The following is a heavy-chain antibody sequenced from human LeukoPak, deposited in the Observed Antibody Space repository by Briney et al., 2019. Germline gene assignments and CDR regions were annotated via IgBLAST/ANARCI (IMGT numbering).Heavy chain of an antibody. Sequence: GGSLRLSCAASGFTFSSYAMSWVRQAPGKGLEWVSAISGSGGSTYYADSVKGRFTISRDNSKNTLYLQMNSLRAEDTAVYYCAKDTKKVVPAAMNYYYYMDVWGKGTTVTVSS. CDR3: AKDTKKVVPAAMNYYYYMDV. CDR2: ISGSGGST. J-gene: IGHJ6*03. D-gene: IGHD2-2*01. CDR1: GFTFSSYA. V-gene: IGHV3-23*01.